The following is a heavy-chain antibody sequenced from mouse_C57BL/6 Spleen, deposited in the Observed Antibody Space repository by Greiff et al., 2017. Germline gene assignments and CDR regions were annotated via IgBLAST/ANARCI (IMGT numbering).Heavy chain of an antibody. V-gene: IGHV14-1*01. CDR2: IDPEDGDT. Sequence: EVKLQESGAELVRPGASVKLSCTASGFNIKDYYMHWVKQRPEQGLEWIGRIDPEDGDTEYAPKFQGKATMTADSSSNTAYLQLISLTSEDTAVYYCTTIYGYDGGAWFAYWGQGTLVTVSA. D-gene: IGHD2-2*01. J-gene: IGHJ3*01. CDR1: GFNIKDYY. CDR3: TTIYGYDGGAWFAY.